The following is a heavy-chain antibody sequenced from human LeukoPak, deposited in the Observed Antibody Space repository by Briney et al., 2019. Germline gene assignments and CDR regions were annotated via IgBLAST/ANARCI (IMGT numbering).Heavy chain of an antibody. CDR1: GYTFTSYD. Sequence: ASVKVSCKASGYTFTSYDINWVRQAPGQGLEWVGWINPNNGATEYAQTFQGRVTMTRDTSISTVYMELSSLRSDDTAVYYCARGRHLDTATFDENYWGQGTLVTVSS. J-gene: IGHJ4*02. D-gene: IGHD5-18*01. CDR2: INPNNGAT. V-gene: IGHV1-2*02. CDR3: ARGRHLDTATFDENY.